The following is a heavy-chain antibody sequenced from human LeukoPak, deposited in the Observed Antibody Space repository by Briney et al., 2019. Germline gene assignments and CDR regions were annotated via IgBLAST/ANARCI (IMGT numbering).Heavy chain of an antibody. Sequence: GGSLRLSCAASGFTFSRYAMSWVRQAPGKGLEWVSAISGTDGSTYYADSVKGRFTISRDNSKNTLYLQMNSLRAEDTAKYYCAKDLSAVAGLIDYWGQGTLVTVSS. D-gene: IGHD6-19*01. CDR3: AKDLSAVAGLIDY. V-gene: IGHV3-23*01. J-gene: IGHJ4*02. CDR2: ISGTDGST. CDR1: GFTFSRYA.